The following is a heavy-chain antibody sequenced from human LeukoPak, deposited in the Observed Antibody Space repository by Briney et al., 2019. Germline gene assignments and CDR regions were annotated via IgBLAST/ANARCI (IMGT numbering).Heavy chain of an antibody. V-gene: IGHV3-21*01. CDR2: ITSSSTYI. D-gene: IGHD6-6*01. J-gene: IGHJ4*02. CDR1: GFTFSSYN. CDR3: AKGASRFDY. Sequence: GGSLRLSCAASGFTFSSYNMNWDRQAPGKGLEWVSSITSSSTYIYYADSVKGRFTISRDNAKNSLYLQMNSLRAEDTAVYFCAKGASRFDYWGPGTLVTVSS.